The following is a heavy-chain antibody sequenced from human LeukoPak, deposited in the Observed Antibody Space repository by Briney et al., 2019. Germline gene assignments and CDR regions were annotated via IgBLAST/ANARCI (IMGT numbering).Heavy chain of an antibody. CDR1: GGSIESYY. J-gene: IGHJ4*02. CDR3: ASTTYYYDSSGYYFLDF. D-gene: IGHD3-22*01. V-gene: IGHV4-4*07. Sequence: SETLSLTCTVSGGSIESYYWSWIRQPAGKGLEWIGRIHTSGSTNYNPSLKSRVTMSVDTSKNQFSLKLSSVTAADTAVYYCASTTYYYDSSGYYFLDFWGQGTLVTVSS. CDR2: IHTSGST.